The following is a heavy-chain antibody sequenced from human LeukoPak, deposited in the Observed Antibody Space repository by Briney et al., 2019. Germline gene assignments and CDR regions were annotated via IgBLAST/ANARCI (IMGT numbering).Heavy chain of an antibody. V-gene: IGHV4-39*01. D-gene: IGHD3-22*01. J-gene: IGHJ4*02. Sequence: PSESLSLTCTVSVGSISSSSYYWGWIRQPPGKGLEWIGSIYYSGSTYYNPSLKSRVTISVDTSKNQFSLKLSSVTAADTAVYYCARRGYDSSGYYYAYWGQGTLVTVSS. CDR2: IYYSGST. CDR1: VGSISSSSYY. CDR3: ARRGYDSSGYYYAY.